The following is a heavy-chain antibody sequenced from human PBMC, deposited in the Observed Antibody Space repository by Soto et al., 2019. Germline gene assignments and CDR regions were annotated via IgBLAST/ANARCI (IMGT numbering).Heavy chain of an antibody. D-gene: IGHD1-26*01. CDR1: GGSISSSKYY. J-gene: IGHJ4*02. CDR2: IYYSGSR. V-gene: IGHV4-39*01. Sequence: PSETLSLTCTVSGGSISSSKYYWGWIRQPPGKGLEWIGSIYYSGSRYYNPSLKSRVTMSVDTSKNQFSLNVNSVTAADTSVYYCARLPDRFSGTNPYYFDDWGQGTLVTVSS. CDR3: ARLPDRFSGTNPYYFDD.